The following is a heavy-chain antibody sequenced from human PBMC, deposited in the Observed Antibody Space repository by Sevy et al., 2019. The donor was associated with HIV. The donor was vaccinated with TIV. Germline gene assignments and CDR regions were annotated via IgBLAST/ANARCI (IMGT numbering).Heavy chain of an antibody. CDR2: IYYSGST. CDR1: GGSISSGGYY. J-gene: IGHJ6*02. V-gene: IGHV4-31*03. D-gene: IGHD2-15*01. CDR3: AREGIGYCSGGSCYSTYYFGMDV. Sequence: SETLSLTCTVSGGSISSGGYYWSWIRQHPGKGLEWIVYIYYSGSTYYNPSLKSRVTISVDTSKNQFSLKLSSVTAADTAVYYCAREGIGYCSGGSCYSTYYFGMDVWGQGTTVTVSS.